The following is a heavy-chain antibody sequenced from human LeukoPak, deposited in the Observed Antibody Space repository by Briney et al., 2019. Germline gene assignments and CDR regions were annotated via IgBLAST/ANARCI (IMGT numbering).Heavy chain of an antibody. CDR1: GYTFTSYA. J-gene: IGHJ6*02. V-gene: IGHV1-3*01. CDR2: INAGNGNT. CDR3: ARDRLVVVPAATDGMDV. D-gene: IGHD2-2*01. Sequence: GASVKVSCKASGYTFTSYAMHWVRQAPGQRLEWMGWINAGNGNTKYSQKFQGRVTITRDTSASTAYMELSSLRSEDTAVYYCARDRLVVVPAATDGMDVWGQGTTVTVPS.